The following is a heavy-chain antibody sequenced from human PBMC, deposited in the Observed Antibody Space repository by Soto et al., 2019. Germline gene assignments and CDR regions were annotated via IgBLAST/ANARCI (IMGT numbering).Heavy chain of an antibody. D-gene: IGHD3-3*01. Sequence: QVQLVESGGGVVQPGRSLRLSCAASVFTFSSYGMHWVRQAPGKGLEWVAVIWYDGSNKYYADSVKGRFTISRDNSKNTLYLQMNSLRAEDTAVYYCARYRLPLRDGDFDYWGQGTLVTVSS. CDR3: ARYRLPLRDGDFDY. CDR1: VFTFSSYG. J-gene: IGHJ4*02. CDR2: IWYDGSNK. V-gene: IGHV3-33*01.